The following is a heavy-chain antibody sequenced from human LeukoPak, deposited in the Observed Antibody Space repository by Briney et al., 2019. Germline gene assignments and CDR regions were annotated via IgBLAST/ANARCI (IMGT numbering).Heavy chain of an antibody. J-gene: IGHJ4*02. D-gene: IGHD6-19*01. CDR2: INHSGST. V-gene: IGHV4-34*01. Sequence: SETLSLTCAVYGGSFSGYCWSWIRQPPGKGLEWFGEINHSGSTNYNPSLKSRVTISVDTSKNQFSLKLSSVTAADTAVYYCARARVDVAVAGTGVDYWGQGTLVTVSS. CDR3: ARARVDVAVAGTGVDY. CDR1: GGSFSGYC.